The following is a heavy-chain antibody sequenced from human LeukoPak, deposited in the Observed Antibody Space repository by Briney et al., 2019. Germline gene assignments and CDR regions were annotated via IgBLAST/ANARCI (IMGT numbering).Heavy chain of an antibody. J-gene: IGHJ6*03. CDR1: GGSISSYY. CDR3: AREYYFYHMDG. CDR2: IYYSGST. Sequence: SETLSLTCTVSGGSISSYYWSWIRQPPGKGLEWIGYIYYSGSTNYNPSLKSRVTISVDTSKNQFSLKLSSVTAADTAVYYCAREYYFYHMDGWGKGTTVTVSS. V-gene: IGHV4-59*01.